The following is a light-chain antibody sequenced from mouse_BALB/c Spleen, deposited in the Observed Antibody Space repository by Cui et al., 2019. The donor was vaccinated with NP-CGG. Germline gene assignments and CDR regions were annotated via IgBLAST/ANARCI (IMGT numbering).Light chain of an antibody. V-gene: IGLV1*01. CDR3: ALWYSNHWV. CDR2: GTN. CDR1: TGAVTTSNY. Sequence: AVVTQESSLTTSPGETVPLTCRSSTGAVTTSNYANWVQEKPDHLFTGLIGGTNNRAPGVPARFSGSLLGDKAALTITGAQTEDEAIYFCALWYSNHWVFGGGTKLTVL. J-gene: IGLJ1*01.